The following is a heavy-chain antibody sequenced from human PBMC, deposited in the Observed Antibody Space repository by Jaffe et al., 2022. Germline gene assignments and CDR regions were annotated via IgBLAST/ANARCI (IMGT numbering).Heavy chain of an antibody. CDR1: GGSFSGYY. CDR2: INHSGST. CDR3: ARVKGSGGGFSGRTSAKYYFDY. J-gene: IGHJ4*02. D-gene: IGHD2-15*01. V-gene: IGHV4-34*01. Sequence: QVQLQQWGAGLLKPSETLSLTCAVYGGSFSGYYWSWIRQPPGKGLEWIGEINHSGSTNYNPSLKSRVTISVDTSKNQFSLKLSSVTAADTAVYYCARVKGSGGGFSGRTSAKYYFDYWGQGTLVTVSS.